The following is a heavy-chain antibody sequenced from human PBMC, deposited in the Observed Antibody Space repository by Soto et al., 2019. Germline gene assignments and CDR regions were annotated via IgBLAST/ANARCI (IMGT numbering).Heavy chain of an antibody. Sequence: RASVKVSCKTSGYTFISYGISWVRQAPGQGLEWLGWISGYTGNTDYAQKFQDRVTMTTDTSTTTAYMELRSLRSDDTAVYYCTRVSYLVRGFNHIPYGMDVWGQGTTVTVSS. J-gene: IGHJ6*02. CDR1: GYTFISYG. CDR2: ISGYTGNT. V-gene: IGHV1-18*01. CDR3: TRVSYLVRGFNHIPYGMDV. D-gene: IGHD3-10*01.